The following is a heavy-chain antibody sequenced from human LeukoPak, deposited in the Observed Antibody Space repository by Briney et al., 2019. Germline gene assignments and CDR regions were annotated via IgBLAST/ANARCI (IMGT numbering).Heavy chain of an antibody. J-gene: IGHJ4*02. Sequence: GGSLRLSCAASGFTFDDYAMSWVRQAPGKGLEWVSGINWNGGSIGYGDSVKGRITISRDNAKNSLYLQMDSLRAEDTAIYYCAKVSWANYFDYWGQGTLVTVSS. D-gene: IGHD6-13*01. V-gene: IGHV3-20*04. CDR2: INWNGGSI. CDR1: GFTFDDYA. CDR3: AKVSWANYFDY.